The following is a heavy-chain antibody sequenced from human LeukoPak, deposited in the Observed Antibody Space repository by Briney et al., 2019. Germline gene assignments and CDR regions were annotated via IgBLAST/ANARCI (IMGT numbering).Heavy chain of an antibody. V-gene: IGHV4-61*05. Sequence: SETLSLTCTVSGGSISSSSYYWGWIRQPPGKGLEWIGYIYYSGSTNYNPSLKSRVTISVDTSKNQFSLKLSSVTAADTAVYYCARAAYVSGSPPDYWGQGTLITVSS. J-gene: IGHJ4*02. CDR3: ARAAYVSGSPPDY. CDR1: GGSISSSSYY. CDR2: IYYSGST. D-gene: IGHD3-10*01.